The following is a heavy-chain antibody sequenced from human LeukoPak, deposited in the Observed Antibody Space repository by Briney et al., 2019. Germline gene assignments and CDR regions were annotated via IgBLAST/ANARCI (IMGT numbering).Heavy chain of an antibody. Sequence: SQTLSLTCIVSGASVGSNDYFWNWIRQPAGKGLEWIGRIYASGYTQYNPSLKSRVTMSLDRFKNQFSLNMNSVTAADSAVYFCARYREGYNYVPHALDMWGQGTVVSVS. CDR1: GASVGSNDYF. J-gene: IGHJ3*02. CDR2: IYASGYT. CDR3: ARYREGYNYVPHALDM. D-gene: IGHD5-24*01. V-gene: IGHV4-61*02.